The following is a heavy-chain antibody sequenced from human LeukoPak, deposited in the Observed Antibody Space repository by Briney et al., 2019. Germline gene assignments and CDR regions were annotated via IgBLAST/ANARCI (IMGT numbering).Heavy chain of an antibody. D-gene: IGHD3-10*01. CDR1: GFTFSSIS. CDR3: TRDLPVPSLVRGIIIYGLIDY. Sequence: SGGSLRLSCEGSGFTFSSISMNWVRQAPGKGLEWVSSISPNGDTIYHADSVKSRFTTSRDNAKSLLYLEMNSLRVEDTAVYYCTRDLPVPSLVRGIIIYGLIDYWGQGTLVTVSS. CDR2: ISPNGDTI. V-gene: IGHV3-21*06. J-gene: IGHJ4*02.